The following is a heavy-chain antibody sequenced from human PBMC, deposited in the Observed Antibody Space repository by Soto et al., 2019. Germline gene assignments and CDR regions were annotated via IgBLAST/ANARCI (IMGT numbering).Heavy chain of an antibody. CDR2: INPSGGST. CDR1: GYTFTSYY. Sequence: ASVKVSCKASGYTFTSYYMHWVRQAPGQGLEWMGIINPSGGSTSYAQKFQGRVTMTRDTSTSTVYMELSSLRSEDTAVYYCARELAVAAHKNWFDPWGQGTLVTVSS. CDR3: ARELAVAAHKNWFDP. J-gene: IGHJ5*02. D-gene: IGHD6-19*01. V-gene: IGHV1-46*01.